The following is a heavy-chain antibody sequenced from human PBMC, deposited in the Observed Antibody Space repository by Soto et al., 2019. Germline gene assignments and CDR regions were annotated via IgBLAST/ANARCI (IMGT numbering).Heavy chain of an antibody. V-gene: IGHV3-30*18. CDR2: ISHDGSNK. CDR1: GFTFSSYG. J-gene: IGHJ6*02. D-gene: IGHD3-10*01. CDR3: AKDQLRGVRGVITYYYGMDV. Sequence: QVQLVESGGGVVQPGRSLRLSCAASGFTFSSYGMHWVRQAPGKGLEWVAVISHDGSNKYYADSVKGRFTISRDNSKNTRYLQMNSLRAEDTAVHYCAKDQLRGVRGVITYYYGMDVWGQGTTVTVSS.